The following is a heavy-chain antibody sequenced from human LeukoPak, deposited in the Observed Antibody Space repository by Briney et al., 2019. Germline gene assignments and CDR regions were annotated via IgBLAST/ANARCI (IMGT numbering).Heavy chain of an antibody. V-gene: IGHV4-34*01. CDR3: ARVKFYDSSGYYF. D-gene: IGHD3-22*01. J-gene: IGHJ4*02. CDR1: GYSISIGYY. CDR2: INHSGST. Sequence: PSETLSLTCVVSGYSISIGYYWSWIRQPPEKGLEWIGEINHSGSTNYNPSLKSRVTISVDTSKNQFSLKLSSVTAADTAVYYCARVKFYDSSGYYFGGQGTLVTVSS.